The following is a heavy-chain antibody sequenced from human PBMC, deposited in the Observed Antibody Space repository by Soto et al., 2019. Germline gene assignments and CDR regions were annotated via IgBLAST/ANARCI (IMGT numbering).Heavy chain of an antibody. CDR3: AKLLGGYDDLYSYYYMDV. CDR2: IYNSGTT. Sequence: QVQLQESGPGLVKPSETLSLTCTVSGGSISSYYWSWIRQPPGKGLEWIGYIYNSGTTNYNPSLKSRVTISVDQSKNQFSLRLSSVTAADTAVYYCAKLLGGYDDLYSYYYMDVWGRGTTVTVSS. D-gene: IGHD5-12*01. CDR1: GGSISSYY. V-gene: IGHV4-59*01. J-gene: IGHJ6*03.